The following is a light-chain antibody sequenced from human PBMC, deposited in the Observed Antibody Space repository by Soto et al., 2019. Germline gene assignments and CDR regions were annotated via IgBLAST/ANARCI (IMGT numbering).Light chain of an antibody. CDR2: DIS. Sequence: EIVMTQSPATLSVSPGERATLSCKASQSVSSNLAWYQQKPGQAPSLLSYDISARATGIPTRFCGSGSGTECTLTISSLQSEDFAVYYCQQYNDWPLTFGGGTKVEIK. CDR1: QSVSSN. J-gene: IGKJ4*01. V-gene: IGKV3D-15*01. CDR3: QQYNDWPLT.